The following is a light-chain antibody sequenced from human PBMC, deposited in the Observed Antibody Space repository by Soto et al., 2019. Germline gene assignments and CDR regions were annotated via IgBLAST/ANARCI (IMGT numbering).Light chain of an antibody. J-gene: IGKJ1*01. V-gene: IGKV1-5*03. Sequence: DIQMTQSPSTLSASVGDRVTITCRASQSISSWLAWYQQKPGKAPKLLIYKASSLESGVPSRFSGSGSGTEFTLTISSLQPDDFATYYCQQYKYPWTFGQGTKVEIK. CDR1: QSISSW. CDR2: KAS. CDR3: QQYKYPWT.